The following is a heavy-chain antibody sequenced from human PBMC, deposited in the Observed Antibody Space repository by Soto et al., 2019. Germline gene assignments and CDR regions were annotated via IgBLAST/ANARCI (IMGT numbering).Heavy chain of an antibody. V-gene: IGHV1-18*01. J-gene: IGHJ6*02. CDR1: GYIFVNYG. CDR3: VMVDNYVTPTPQDV. CDR2: LSPYTGNT. Sequence: QVQLVQSGDEVKKPGASVKVSCKASGYIFVNYGIAWVRQAPRQGLEWMGWLSPYTGNTHSASKVQGRLTMTTDTSTSTAYMDLGSLTSDDTAVYYCVMVDNYVTPTPQDVLGQGTTVTVYS. D-gene: IGHD3-16*01.